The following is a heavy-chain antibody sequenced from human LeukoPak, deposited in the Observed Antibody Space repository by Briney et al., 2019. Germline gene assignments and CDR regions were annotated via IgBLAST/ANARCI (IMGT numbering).Heavy chain of an antibody. J-gene: IGHJ4*02. CDR2: ISSSSSTI. CDR3: ARGRALGYSYGFNDFDY. CDR1: GFTFSSYS. D-gene: IGHD5-18*01. V-gene: IGHV3-48*01. Sequence: GGSLRLSCAASGFTFSSYSMNWVRQAPGKGLEWVSYISSSSSTIYYADSVKGRFTISRDNAKNSLYLQMNSLRAEDTAVYYCARGRALGYSYGFNDFDYWGQGTLVTVSS.